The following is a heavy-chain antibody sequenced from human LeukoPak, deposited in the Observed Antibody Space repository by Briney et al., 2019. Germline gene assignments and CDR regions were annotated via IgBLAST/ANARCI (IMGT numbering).Heavy chain of an antibody. CDR3: ARLENHYYGSGSYSH. V-gene: IGHV4-59*08. Sequence: SETLSLTCTVSGGSISSYYWSWIRQPPGKGLEWIGYIYYSGSTNYNPSLKSRVTISVDTSKNQFSLKLSSVTAADTAEYYCARLENHYYGSGSYSHWGQGTLVTVSS. CDR1: GGSISSYY. D-gene: IGHD3-10*01. J-gene: IGHJ4*02. CDR2: IYYSGST.